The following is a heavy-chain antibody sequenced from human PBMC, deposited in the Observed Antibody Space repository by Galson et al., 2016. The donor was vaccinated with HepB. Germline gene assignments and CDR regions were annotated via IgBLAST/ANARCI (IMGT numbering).Heavy chain of an antibody. CDR3: ARDADIVKVPAAIRADY. V-gene: IGHV3-30*04. CDR1: GLTFRSYA. J-gene: IGHJ4*02. Sequence: SLRLSCAASGLTFRSYAMHWVRQAPGKGLEWVAVISYDGSNKYYADSVKGRFTISRDNSKNTLYLQMNSLRAEDTAVYYCARDADIVKVPAAIRADYWVQGTLVTVSS. D-gene: IGHD2-2*02. CDR2: ISYDGSNK.